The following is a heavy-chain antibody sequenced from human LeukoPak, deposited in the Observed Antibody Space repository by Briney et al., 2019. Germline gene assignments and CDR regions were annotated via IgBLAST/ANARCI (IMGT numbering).Heavy chain of an antibody. D-gene: IGHD6-6*01. CDR1: GGSISSSSYY. Sequence: PSETLSLTCTVSGGSISSSSYYWGWIRQPPGKGLEWIGSIHYSGSTYYNPSLKSRVTISVDTSKNQFSLKLSSVTAADTAVYYCARPAAPFAWFDPWGQGTLVTVSS. CDR2: IHYSGST. J-gene: IGHJ5*02. V-gene: IGHV4-39*01. CDR3: ARPAAPFAWFDP.